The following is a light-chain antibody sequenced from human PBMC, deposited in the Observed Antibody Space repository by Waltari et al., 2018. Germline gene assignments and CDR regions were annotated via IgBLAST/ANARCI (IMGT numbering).Light chain of an antibody. CDR2: AAS. CDR1: QSISSY. J-gene: IGKJ2*01. Sequence: DIQMTQSPSSLSTSVGDRVTITCRASQSISSYLNWYQQKPGKAPKFLIYAASSLQSGVPSRFSGSGSGTDFTLTISSLQREDFVTYYCQQSYSTPRTFGQGTRLEIK. CDR3: QQSYSTPRT. V-gene: IGKV1-39*01.